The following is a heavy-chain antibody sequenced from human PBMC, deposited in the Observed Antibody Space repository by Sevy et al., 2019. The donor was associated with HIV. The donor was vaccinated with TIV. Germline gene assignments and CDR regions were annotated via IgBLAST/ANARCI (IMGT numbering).Heavy chain of an antibody. V-gene: IGHV3-21*01. CDR2: ISSSSSYI. Sequence: GGSLRLSCAASGFTFSSYSMNWVRQAPGKGLEWASSISSSSSYIYYADSVKGRFTISRDNAKNSLYLQMNSLRAEDTAVYYCARDSGNYDFWSGYYSDWGQGTLVTVSS. CDR1: GFTFSSYS. J-gene: IGHJ4*02. CDR3: ARDSGNYDFWSGYYSD. D-gene: IGHD3-3*01.